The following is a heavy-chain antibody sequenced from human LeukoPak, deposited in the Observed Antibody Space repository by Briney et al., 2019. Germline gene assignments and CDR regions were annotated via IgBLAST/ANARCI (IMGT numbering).Heavy chain of an antibody. CDR1: GFTLSGDY. CDR2: IFGAATT. J-gene: IGHJ4*02. Sequence: GGSLRLSCAASGFTLSGDYMSWVRQAPGKGLEWVSVIFGAATTYYADSVKGRFTVSRDNSKNTLYLQMNSLRAEDTAVYYCARAIQFGGYFDYWGQGTLVTVSS. V-gene: IGHV3-53*01. D-gene: IGHD2-15*01. CDR3: ARAIQFGGYFDY.